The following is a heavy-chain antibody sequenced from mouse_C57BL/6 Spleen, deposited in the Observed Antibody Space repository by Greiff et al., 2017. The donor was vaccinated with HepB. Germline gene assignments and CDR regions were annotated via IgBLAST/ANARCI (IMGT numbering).Heavy chain of an antibody. D-gene: IGHD1-1*01. J-gene: IGHJ1*03. Sequence: QVQLQQPGAELVRPGTSVKVSCKASGYAFTNYLIEWVKQRPGQGLEWIGVINPGSGGTNYNEKFKGKATLTADKSSSTAYMQLSSLTSEDSAVYFCARKNYGSRDWYFDVWGTGTTVTVSS. CDR2: INPGSGGT. CDR3: ARKNYGSRDWYFDV. CDR1: GYAFTNYL. V-gene: IGHV1-54*01.